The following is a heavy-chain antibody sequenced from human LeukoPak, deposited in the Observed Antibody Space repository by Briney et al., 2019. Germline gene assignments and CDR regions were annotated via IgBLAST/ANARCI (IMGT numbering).Heavy chain of an antibody. V-gene: IGHV3-74*01. J-gene: IGHJ4*02. D-gene: IGHD6-13*01. CDR3: ASASSHRIAAGGDY. CDR2: IYTNGSRR. Sequence: GGSLRLSCAASGFTFSNYWMHWVRQAPGKGLVWVSRIYTNGSRRSYADSVKGRFTISRDNAKNTVYLQMNSLRAEDTAVYYCASASSHRIAAGGDYWRQGTLVTVSS. CDR1: GFTFSNYW.